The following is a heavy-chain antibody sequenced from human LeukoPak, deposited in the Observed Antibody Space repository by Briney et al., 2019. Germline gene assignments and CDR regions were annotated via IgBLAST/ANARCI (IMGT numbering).Heavy chain of an antibody. Sequence: PSETLSLTCAVSGYSISSGYYWSWIRQPAGKGLEWIGRIYTSGSTNYNPSLKSRVTMSIDTSKNQFSLKLSSVTAADTAVYYCARDIRTVAGTGFDYWGQGTLVTVSS. CDR2: IYTSGST. D-gene: IGHD6-19*01. V-gene: IGHV4-4*07. CDR3: ARDIRTVAGTGFDY. J-gene: IGHJ4*02. CDR1: GYSISSGYY.